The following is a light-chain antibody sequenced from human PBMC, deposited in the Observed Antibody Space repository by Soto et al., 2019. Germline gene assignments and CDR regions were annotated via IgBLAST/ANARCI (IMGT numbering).Light chain of an antibody. J-gene: IGLJ1*01. Sequence: QSALTQPASVSGSPGQSITISCTGTSSDVGYYNYVSWYQQHPGKVPKLMIYDVRYRPSWVSDRFSGSKSGNTASLTLSGLQAEDEADYYCSSYTSTSTLVFGTGTKVTVL. V-gene: IGLV2-14*03. CDR1: SSDVGYYNY. CDR3: SSYTSTSTLV. CDR2: DVR.